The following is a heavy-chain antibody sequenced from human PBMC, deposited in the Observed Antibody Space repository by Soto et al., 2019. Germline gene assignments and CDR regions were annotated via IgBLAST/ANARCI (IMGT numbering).Heavy chain of an antibody. CDR1: GFTFSSYG. Sequence: GGSLRLSCAASGFTFSSYGMHWVRQAPGKGLEWVSRIYGGGNGPHYADSVKGRFTISRDNAKNSLYLQMNSLRAEDTAVYYCARDRGYYYDSSGYRPFDYWGQGTLVTVSS. CDR3: ARDRGYYYDSSGYRPFDY. J-gene: IGHJ4*02. CDR2: IYGGGNGP. V-gene: IGHV3-21*04. D-gene: IGHD3-22*01.